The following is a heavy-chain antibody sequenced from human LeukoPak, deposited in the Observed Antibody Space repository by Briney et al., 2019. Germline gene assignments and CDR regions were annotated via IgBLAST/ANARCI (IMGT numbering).Heavy chain of an antibody. D-gene: IGHD6-13*01. CDR2: IYHSGST. V-gene: IGHV4-38-2*01. Sequence: PSETLSLTCAVSGYSISSGYYWGWIRQPPGKGLEWIGIIYHSGSTYYNPSLKSRVTISVDTSKNQFSLKLSSVTAADTAVYYCARQSATAAYDYWGQGTLVTVSS. CDR3: ARQSATAAYDY. CDR1: GYSISSGYY. J-gene: IGHJ4*02.